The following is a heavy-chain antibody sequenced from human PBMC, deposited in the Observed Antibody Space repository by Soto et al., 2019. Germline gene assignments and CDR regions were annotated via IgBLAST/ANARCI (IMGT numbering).Heavy chain of an antibody. CDR2: IYSSGST. J-gene: IGHJ4*02. Sequence: ASETLSLTCTVSGDSITSSTYSWGWIRQPPGKGLEWLATIYSSGSTFYNPSLNGRVTISVDTSKNQFSLKLTSVTAADTDLYYCASLISGYVKYWGQGTLVTV. CDR1: GDSITSSTYS. CDR3: ASLISGYVKY. V-gene: IGHV4-39*01. D-gene: IGHD5-12*01.